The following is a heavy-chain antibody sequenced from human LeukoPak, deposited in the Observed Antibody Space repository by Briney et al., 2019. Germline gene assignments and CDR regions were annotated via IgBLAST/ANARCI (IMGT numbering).Heavy chain of an antibody. D-gene: IGHD3-16*02. V-gene: IGHV1-18*01. Sequence: ASVKVSCKASGYTFTSYGISWVRQAPGQGLEWMGWISAYNGNTNYAQKLQGRVTMTTDTSTSTAYMELRSLRSGDTAVYYCASLATYYDYVWGSYRTRNDAFDIWGQGTMVTVSS. CDR1: GYTFTSYG. CDR2: ISAYNGNT. CDR3: ASLATYYDYVWGSYRTRNDAFDI. J-gene: IGHJ3*02.